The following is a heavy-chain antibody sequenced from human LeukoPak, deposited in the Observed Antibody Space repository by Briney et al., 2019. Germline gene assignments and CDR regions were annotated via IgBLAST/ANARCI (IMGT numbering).Heavy chain of an antibody. CDR2: IESDGGRT. Sequence: PGGSLRLSCVASGFTFSYYSMNWVRQAPGKGLVWVSRIESDGGRTDYADSLKGRFTISRDNAKNTLYLEMNSLRAEDTAVYYCARVGHCSSTACFIDYWGQGTLVTVSS. J-gene: IGHJ4*02. CDR3: ARVGHCSSTACFIDY. V-gene: IGHV3-74*01. D-gene: IGHD2-2*01. CDR1: GFTFSYYS.